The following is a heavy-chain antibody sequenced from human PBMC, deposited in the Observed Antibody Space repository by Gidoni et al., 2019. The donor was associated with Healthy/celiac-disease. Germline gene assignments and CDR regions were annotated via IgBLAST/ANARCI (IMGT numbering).Heavy chain of an antibody. Sequence: LKLHCSSHGFTFSSYSMNWVRQAPGKGLEWVSYISSSSSTIYYADSVKGRFTISRDNAKNSLYLQMNSLRDEDTAVYYCASLYGDYGYWGQGTLVTVSS. CDR1: GFTFSSYS. CDR2: ISSSSSTI. J-gene: IGHJ4*02. CDR3: ASLYGDYGY. D-gene: IGHD4-17*01. V-gene: IGHV3-48*02.